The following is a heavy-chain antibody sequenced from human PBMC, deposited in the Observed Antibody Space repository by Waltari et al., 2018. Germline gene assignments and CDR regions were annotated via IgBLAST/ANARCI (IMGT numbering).Heavy chain of an antibody. Sequence: VQLVQSGAEVKKPGSSVKVSCKASGGTFSSYAISWVRQMPGKGLEWIGIIYPGDSDTRYSPSFQGQVTISADKSISTAYLQWSSLKASDTAMYYCARRGEQQTVDYWGQGTLVTVSS. D-gene: IGHD1-1*01. J-gene: IGHJ4*02. CDR2: IYPGDSDT. V-gene: IGHV5-51*01. CDR3: ARRGEQQTVDY. CDR1: GGTFSSYA.